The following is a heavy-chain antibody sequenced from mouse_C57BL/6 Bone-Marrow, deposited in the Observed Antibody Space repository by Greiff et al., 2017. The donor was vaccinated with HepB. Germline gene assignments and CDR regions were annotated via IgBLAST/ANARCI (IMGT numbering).Heavy chain of an antibody. D-gene: IGHD2-1*01. CDR3: AREGGNYSYYFDY. CDR1: GYTFTDYY. Sequence: EVQLQQSGPELVKPGASVKISCKASGYTFTDYYMNWVKQSHGKSLEWIGDINPNNGGTSYNQKFKGKATLTVDKSSSTAYMEHRSLTSEDSAVYYCAREGGNYSYYFDYWGQGTTLTVSS. J-gene: IGHJ2*01. CDR2: INPNNGGT. V-gene: IGHV1-26*01.